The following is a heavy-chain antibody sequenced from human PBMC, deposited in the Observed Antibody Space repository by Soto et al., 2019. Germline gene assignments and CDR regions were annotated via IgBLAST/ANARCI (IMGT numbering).Heavy chain of an antibody. J-gene: IGHJ4*02. V-gene: IGHV4-59*01. CDR2: IYYSGST. D-gene: IGHD2-15*01. Sequence: SETLSLTCTVSGGSISSYYWSWIRQPPGKGLEWIGYIYYSGSTNYNPSLKSRVTISVDTSKNQFSLKLSSVTAADTAVYYCARVPASGGKDYWGQGTLVTVSS. CDR1: GGSISSYY. CDR3: ARVPASGGKDY.